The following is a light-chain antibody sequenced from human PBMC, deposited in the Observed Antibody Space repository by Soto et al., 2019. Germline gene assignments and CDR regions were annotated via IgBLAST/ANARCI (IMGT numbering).Light chain of an antibody. CDR2: GAS. J-gene: IGKJ1*01. Sequence: EIVMTQSPATLSVSPGERATFSCRASQSVSSNLAWYQQKPGQAPRLLIYGASIRATGIPARFSGSGSGTEFTLTISSLQSEDFAVYYCQHYNNRPPCTFGQGTKLDIK. CDR3: QHYNNRPPCT. V-gene: IGKV3-15*01. CDR1: QSVSSN.